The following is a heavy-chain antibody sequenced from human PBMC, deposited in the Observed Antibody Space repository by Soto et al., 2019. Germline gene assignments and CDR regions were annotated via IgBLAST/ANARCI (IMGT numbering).Heavy chain of an antibody. J-gene: IGHJ4*02. V-gene: IGHV4-61*01. D-gene: IGHD2-21*02. CDR3: ARGPLICYSDC. CDR1: GGSVSSGYYS. CDR2: INYSGVT. Sequence: SETRSLTCSVSGGSVSSGYYSWNWIRQPPGKGLEWIGYINYSGVTQYNPSLKSRVTISVDTSKNQFSLKVNSVTAADTAVYYCARGPLICYSDCWGQGPLLNVCS.